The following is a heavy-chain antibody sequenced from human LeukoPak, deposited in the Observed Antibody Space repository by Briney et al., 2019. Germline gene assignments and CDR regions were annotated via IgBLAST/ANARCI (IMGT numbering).Heavy chain of an antibody. CDR2: IYYSGTT. J-gene: IGHJ5*02. CDR3: AKVMKSSGSGVIVYSWFDP. CDR1: GDSITSSPYY. D-gene: IGHD6-19*01. V-gene: IGHV4-39*01. Sequence: SETLSLTCTVSGDSITSSPYYWGCIRQTPGKGLEWIGSIYYSGTTYYNPSLKSRVTVSVDTSKNQFSLKLSSVTAAATAVYYCAKVMKSSGSGVIVYSWFDPWGQGTLVTVSS.